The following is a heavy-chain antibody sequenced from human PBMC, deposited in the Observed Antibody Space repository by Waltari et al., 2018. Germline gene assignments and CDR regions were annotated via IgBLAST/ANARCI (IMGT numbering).Heavy chain of an antibody. Sequence: VQLVQSGAEVQKPGASVEVSCRASGYTFTDYTISWVRQAPGQSIEWMGWVNTGNGNTKYSQKFDGRVTITRDTSANTAYMELSSVRSEDTAVYYCARDGVGRGDYWGQGTLGTVPS. CDR3: ARDGVGRGDY. V-gene: IGHV1-3*04. J-gene: IGHJ4*02. CDR2: VNTGNGNT. CDR1: GYTFTDYT. D-gene: IGHD3-3*01.